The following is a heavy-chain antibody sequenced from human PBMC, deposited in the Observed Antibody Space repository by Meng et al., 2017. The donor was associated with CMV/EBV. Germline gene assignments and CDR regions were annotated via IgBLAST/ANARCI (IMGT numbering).Heavy chain of an antibody. CDR1: GGSFSGYY. V-gene: IGHV4-34*01. Sequence: GSLRLSCAVYGGSFSGYYWSWIRQPPGKGLEWIGEINHSGSTNYNPSLKSRVTISVDTSKNQFSLKLSSVTAADTAVYYCARRHIRRITMVRGVTDWFDPWGQGTLVTVSS. CDR3: ARRHIRRITMVRGVTDWFDP. J-gene: IGHJ5*02. D-gene: IGHD3-10*01. CDR2: INHSGST.